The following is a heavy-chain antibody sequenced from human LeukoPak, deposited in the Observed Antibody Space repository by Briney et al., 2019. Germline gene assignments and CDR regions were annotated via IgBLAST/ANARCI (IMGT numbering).Heavy chain of an antibody. Sequence: PGGSLRLSCAASGFTFSSYGMHWVRQAPGKGLEWVAVISYDGSNKYYADSVKGRFTISRDNSKNTLYLQMNSLRAEDTAVYYCSSDPNFDYWGQGTLVTVSS. V-gene: IGHV3-30*03. CDR2: ISYDGSNK. CDR1: GFTFSSYG. D-gene: IGHD3-22*01. J-gene: IGHJ4*02. CDR3: SSDPNFDY.